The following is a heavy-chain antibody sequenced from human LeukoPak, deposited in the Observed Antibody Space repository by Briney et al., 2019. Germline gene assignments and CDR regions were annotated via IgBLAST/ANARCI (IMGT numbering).Heavy chain of an antibody. CDR3: ARDRGLDY. V-gene: IGHV3-48*03. Sequence: PGGSLRLSCAASGFTFSSYEMNWVRRAPGKGLEWVSYISSSGSIIYYADSVKGRFTISRHNTKNSLYLQMNSLRAEDTAVYYCARDRGLDYWGQGTLVTVSS. CDR1: GFTFSSYE. J-gene: IGHJ4*02. CDR2: ISSSGSII.